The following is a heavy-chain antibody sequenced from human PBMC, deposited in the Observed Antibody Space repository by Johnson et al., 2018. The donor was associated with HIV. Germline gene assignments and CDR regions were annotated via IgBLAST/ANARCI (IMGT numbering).Heavy chain of an antibody. CDR3: ASTSSGWFYAFDI. V-gene: IGHV3-30-3*01. CDR1: GFTFSSYA. CDR2: ISYDGSNK. Sequence: QVQLVESGGGVVQPGRSLRLSCAAYGFTFSSYAMHWVRQAPGKGLEWVAVISYDGSNKYYADSVKGRFTISRDNSKNTLYLQMNSLRAEDTAVYYCASTSSGWFYAFDIWGQGTMVTVSS. J-gene: IGHJ3*02. D-gene: IGHD6-19*01.